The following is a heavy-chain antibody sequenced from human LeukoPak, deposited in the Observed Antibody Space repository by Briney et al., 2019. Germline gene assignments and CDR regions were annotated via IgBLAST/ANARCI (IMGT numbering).Heavy chain of an antibody. Sequence: GGSLRLSCAASGFTFDDYAMHWVRQAPGKGLEWVSGISWNSGSIGYADSVKGRFTISRDNAKNSLYLQMNSLRAEDMALYYCAKDMRLRSSSWYGWFDPWGQGTLVTVSS. CDR2: ISWNSGSI. J-gene: IGHJ5*02. V-gene: IGHV3-9*03. CDR1: GFTFDDYA. D-gene: IGHD6-13*01. CDR3: AKDMRLRSSSWYGWFDP.